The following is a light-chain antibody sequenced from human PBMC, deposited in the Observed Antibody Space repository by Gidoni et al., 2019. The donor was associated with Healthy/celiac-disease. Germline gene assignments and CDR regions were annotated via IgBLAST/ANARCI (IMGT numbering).Light chain of an antibody. CDR2: VNSDGSH. CDR3: QTWDTGIWV. CDR1: SGHSSYA. Sequence: QLVLTQPPSASASLGASVKLTCPLSSGHSSYAIAWHQQQPEKGPRYLMKVNSDGSHSKGDGIPDRFSGSTSGAERYLTISSLQSEDEADYYCQTWDTGIWVFGGGTKLTVL. J-gene: IGLJ3*02. V-gene: IGLV4-69*01.